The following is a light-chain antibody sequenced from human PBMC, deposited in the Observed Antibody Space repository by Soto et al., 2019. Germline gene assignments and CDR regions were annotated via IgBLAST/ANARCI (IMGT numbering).Light chain of an antibody. CDR3: QQYNSYSPWT. CDR1: QSISSW. Sequence: DIQMTQSPSTLSASVGDRVTITCRASQSISSWLAWYQQKPGKAPKLLIYKASSLESGVPSRFSGSGSGTEFTLTISSLQPDDFATHYCQQYNSYSPWTFGQGTKVEIK. V-gene: IGKV1-5*03. J-gene: IGKJ1*01. CDR2: KAS.